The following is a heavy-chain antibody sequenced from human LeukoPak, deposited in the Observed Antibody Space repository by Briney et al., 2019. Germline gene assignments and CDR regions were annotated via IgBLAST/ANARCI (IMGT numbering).Heavy chain of an antibody. V-gene: IGHV4-59*01. CDR3: ARSSSGWYEYYFDY. Sequence: SETLSLTCTVSGGSISSYYWSWIRQPPGKGLEWIGYIYYSGSTNYNPSLKSRVTISVDTSKNQFSLKLSSVTAADTAVYCCARSSSGWYEYYFDYWGQGTLVTVSS. CDR1: GGSISSYY. D-gene: IGHD6-19*01. CDR2: IYYSGST. J-gene: IGHJ4*02.